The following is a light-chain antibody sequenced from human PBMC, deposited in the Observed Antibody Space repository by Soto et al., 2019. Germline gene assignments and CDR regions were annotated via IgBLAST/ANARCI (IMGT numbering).Light chain of an antibody. CDR1: RSDIGGYNY. CDR3: SSYRSTSTYE. Sequence: QSVLTQPASVSGSPGQSITISCTGTRSDIGGYNYVSWYQQHPGKAPKLIIYEVTNRPSGVSHRFSGSKSGDTASLTISGLQAEDEADYYCSSYRSTSTYEFGTGTKVTVL. CDR2: EVT. J-gene: IGLJ1*01. V-gene: IGLV2-14*01.